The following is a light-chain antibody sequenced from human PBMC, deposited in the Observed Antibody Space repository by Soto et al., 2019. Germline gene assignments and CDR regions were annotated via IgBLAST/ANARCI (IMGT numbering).Light chain of an antibody. CDR3: QQRGNLWA. CDR1: QSVGSS. V-gene: IGKV3-11*01. Sequence: ESVLTQSPATLSLSPGDRATLSCRASQSVGSSFAWYQQKPGQAPRLLIYDASKRATGIPARFSGSGSGTDFTLTISSLEPEDFAVYYCQQRGNLWAFGQGTKVEFK. CDR2: DAS. J-gene: IGKJ1*01.